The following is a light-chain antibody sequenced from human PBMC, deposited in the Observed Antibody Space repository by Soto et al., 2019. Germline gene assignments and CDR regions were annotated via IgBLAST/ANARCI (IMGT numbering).Light chain of an antibody. CDR2: GAS. V-gene: IGKV3-15*01. Sequence: EMVMTQSPATLSVSPGERATLSCRAGQSVSSNLAWYQQKPGQAPRLLIYGASTRATGIPARFSGSGSGTEFTLTISSLHSEDSAVYHFQQYNNWPQVTFGQGTKVDIX. J-gene: IGKJ1*01. CDR1: QSVSSN. CDR3: QQYNNWPQVT.